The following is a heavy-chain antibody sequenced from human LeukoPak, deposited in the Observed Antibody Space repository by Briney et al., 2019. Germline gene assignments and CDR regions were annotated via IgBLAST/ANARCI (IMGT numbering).Heavy chain of an antibody. CDR2: IIPIFDTT. D-gene: IGHD3-10*01. Sequence: SVKVSCKASGYTFTSYGISWVRQAPGQGLEWMGGIIPIFDTTNYSQKFQGRVTITADESTTTSYMELSSLRSEDTAVYYCAGAEKGYYYGSGSSYYSYMDVWGKGTTVTISS. CDR3: AGAEKGYYYGSGSSYYSYMDV. J-gene: IGHJ6*03. CDR1: GYTFTSYG. V-gene: IGHV1-69*13.